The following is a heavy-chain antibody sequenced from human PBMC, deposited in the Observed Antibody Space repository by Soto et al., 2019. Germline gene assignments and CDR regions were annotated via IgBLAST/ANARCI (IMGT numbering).Heavy chain of an antibody. D-gene: IGHD1-26*01. CDR3: ARDGGRHSGGMDY. J-gene: IGHJ4*02. CDR2: IIPVFGTA. Sequence: QVQLVQSGAEVKKPGSSVNVSCKASGGTFSSYSINWVRHAPGQGLEWMGEIIPVFGTANYAQKFQGRVTIAEDESTSTAYMELSSLRAEDTAVYYCARDGGRHSGGMDYWGQGTLVTVSS. V-gene: IGHV1-69*01. CDR1: GGTFSSYS.